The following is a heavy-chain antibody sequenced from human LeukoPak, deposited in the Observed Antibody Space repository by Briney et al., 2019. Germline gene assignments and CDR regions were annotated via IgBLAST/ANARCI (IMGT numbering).Heavy chain of an antibody. V-gene: IGHV3-30*02. CDR3: AKDLCSGGSCYSFDY. Sequence: PGGSLRLSCAASGFIFSNYGMHWVRQAPGKGLEWVAFIRFDGSYKYHAESLKGRFTISRDNSKSTLYLEMNSLRGEDTAVHYCAKDLCSGGSCYSFDYWGQGTLVTVSS. J-gene: IGHJ4*02. CDR1: GFIFSNYG. D-gene: IGHD2-15*01. CDR2: IRFDGSYK.